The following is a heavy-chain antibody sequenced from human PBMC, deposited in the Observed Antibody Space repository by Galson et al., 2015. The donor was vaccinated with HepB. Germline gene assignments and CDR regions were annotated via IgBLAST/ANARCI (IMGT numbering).Heavy chain of an antibody. Sequence: SLRLSCAASGFTFSDHYMDWVRQAPGKGLEWVGRIRTKANTYTTEYAASVKGRFTVSRDDSKSSLYLQMNSLKAEDTAVYYCVRVGGGTYYWGQGTLVTVSS. V-gene: IGHV3-72*01. D-gene: IGHD1-26*01. CDR2: IRTKANTYTT. CDR3: VRVGGGTYY. CDR1: GFTFSDHY. J-gene: IGHJ4*02.